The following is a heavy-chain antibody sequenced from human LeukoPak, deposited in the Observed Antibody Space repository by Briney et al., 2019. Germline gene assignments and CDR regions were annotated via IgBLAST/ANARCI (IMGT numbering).Heavy chain of an antibody. CDR3: ATLLVVPAAIRLGAFDI. CDR1: GYTLTELS. Sequence: ASVKVSCKVSGYTLTELSMHWVRQAPGKGLEWMGGFDPEDGETIHAQKFQGRVTMTEDTSTDTAYMELSSLRSEDTAVYYCATLLVVPAAIRLGAFDIWGQGTMVTVYS. CDR2: FDPEDGET. V-gene: IGHV1-24*01. J-gene: IGHJ3*02. D-gene: IGHD2-2*01.